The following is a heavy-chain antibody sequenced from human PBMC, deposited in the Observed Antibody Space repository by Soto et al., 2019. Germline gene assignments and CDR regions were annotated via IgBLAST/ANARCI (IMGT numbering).Heavy chain of an antibody. Sequence: GGSLRLSRAASGFTFSSYAMSWVRQAPGKGLEWVSAISGSGGSTYYADSVKGRFTISRDNSKNTLYLQMNSLRAEDTAVYYCAKWFRGRTIYEISSSEVRPFDYWGQGTLVTVSS. J-gene: IGHJ4*02. CDR3: AKWFRGRTIYEISSSEVRPFDY. D-gene: IGHD3-9*01. CDR1: GFTFSSYA. V-gene: IGHV3-23*01. CDR2: ISGSGGST.